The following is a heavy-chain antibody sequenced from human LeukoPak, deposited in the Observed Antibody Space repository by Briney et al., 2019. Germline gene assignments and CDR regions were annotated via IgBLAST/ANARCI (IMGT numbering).Heavy chain of an antibody. CDR3: ARAGVVPAEILHY. V-gene: IGHV3-7*01. Sequence: GGSLRLSCAASGFTFSSYWMSWVRQAPGKGLEWVANIKQDGSEKYYVDSVKGRFTISRDNAKNSLYLQMNSLRAEDTAVYYCARAGVVPAEILHYWGQGTLVTVSS. J-gene: IGHJ4*02. CDR2: IKQDGSEK. D-gene: IGHD2-2*01. CDR1: GFTFSSYW.